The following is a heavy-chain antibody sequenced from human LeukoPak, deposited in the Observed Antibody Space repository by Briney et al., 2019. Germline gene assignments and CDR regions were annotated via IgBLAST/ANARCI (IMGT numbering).Heavy chain of an antibody. CDR1: GGSINSYY. CDR2: IHYSGST. CDR3: ARDAYYYDSSGYYSNWFDP. D-gene: IGHD3-22*01. V-gene: IGHV4-59*01. J-gene: IGHJ5*02. Sequence: SETMSLTCTVSGGSINSYYWSWIRQPPGRGLEWIGSIHYSGSTSYNPSLRSRVTISVDKSKNQFFLKLSSVTATDTAVYYCARDAYYYDSSGYYSNWFDPWGQGTLVTVSS.